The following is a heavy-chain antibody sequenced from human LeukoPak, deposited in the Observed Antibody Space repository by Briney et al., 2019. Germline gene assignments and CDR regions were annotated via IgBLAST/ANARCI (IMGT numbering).Heavy chain of an antibody. CDR1: GFTFSNYA. CDR2: ISFDGSNK. CDR3: ARDPILVRGYFDY. D-gene: IGHD3-10*01. V-gene: IGHV3-30-3*01. J-gene: IGHJ4*02. Sequence: GGSLRLSCAVSGFTFSNYAIHWVRQAPGKGLEWVALISFDGSNKYYADSVKGRFTISRDNSENTLHLQMNSLRPEDTATYYCARDPILVRGYFDYWGQGTLVTVSS.